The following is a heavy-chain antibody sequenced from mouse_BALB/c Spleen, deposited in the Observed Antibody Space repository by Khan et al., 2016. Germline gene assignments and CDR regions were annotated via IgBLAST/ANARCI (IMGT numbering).Heavy chain of an antibody. D-gene: IGHD2-1*01. CDR1: GYAFSSYW. J-gene: IGHJ2*01. CDR2: IYPGDGDT. V-gene: IGHV1-80*01. Sequence: QIQLQQSGAELVRPGSSVKISCKASGYAFSSYWMNWVKQRPGQGLEWIGQIYPGDGDTNYNGKFKGKATLTADKSSSTAYMQLSSLTSEDSAVYFCARGGKIDYWGQGTTLTVSS. CDR3: ARGGKIDY.